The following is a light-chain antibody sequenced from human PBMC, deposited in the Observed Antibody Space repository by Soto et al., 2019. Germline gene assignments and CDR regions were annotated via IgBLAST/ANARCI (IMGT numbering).Light chain of an antibody. CDR1: QSIDTY. CDR2: VAS. Sequence: DIVLTQAPATLSLSPGERATLSCRASQSIDTYLAWYQQKPGQAPRLLIYVASNRATGIPARFSGSGSGTDFTLTISSLEPEDFAVYYCQQRSNWPPTFGQGTRLEIK. CDR3: QQRSNWPPT. J-gene: IGKJ5*01. V-gene: IGKV3-11*01.